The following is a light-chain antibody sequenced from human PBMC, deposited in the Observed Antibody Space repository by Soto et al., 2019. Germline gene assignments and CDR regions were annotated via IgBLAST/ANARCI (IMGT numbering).Light chain of an antibody. CDR2: GAS. CDR3: QEYGSSPPT. CDR1: QTVNSNY. V-gene: IGKV3-20*01. Sequence: EIVLTQSPGTLPLSPGERGTLSCMASQTVNSNYLAWYQRKPGQAPRLLFYGASNSAADIPHRLSGSGSGTVFTLTITRLEPEDFAVYYCQEYGSSPPTVGQGTKVEIK. J-gene: IGKJ1*01.